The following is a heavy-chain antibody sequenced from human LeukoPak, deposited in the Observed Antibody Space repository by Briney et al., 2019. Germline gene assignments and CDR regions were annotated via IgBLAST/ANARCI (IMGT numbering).Heavy chain of an antibody. D-gene: IGHD6-13*01. Sequence: GESLKISCQGSGYNFATYWIGWVRRMPGIGLEWMGVVYPGDSGTRYSPSFQGQVTISVDKSISTAFLQWSSLEAADTAMYYCVRQGGASSSWYSSRNYGMDVWGQGTTVPVSS. CDR1: GYNFATYW. CDR3: VRQGGASSSWYSSRNYGMDV. J-gene: IGHJ6*01. CDR2: VYPGDSGT. V-gene: IGHV5-51*01.